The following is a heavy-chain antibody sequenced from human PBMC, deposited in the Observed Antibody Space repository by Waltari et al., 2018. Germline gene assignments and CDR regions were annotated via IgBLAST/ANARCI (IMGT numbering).Heavy chain of an antibody. CDR1: GFTVSSNY. V-gene: IGHV3-53*01. CDR2: IYSGGST. CDR3: ARETYYDRSGYFRLGAFDI. Sequence: EVQLVESGGGLIQPGGSLRLSCAASGFTVSSNYMSWVRQAPGKGLECVSLIYSGGSTIYADAVKGRFTISRDDSKNTLYLQMNSLRAEDTAVYYCARETYYDRSGYFRLGAFDIWGQGTVVTVSS. D-gene: IGHD3-22*01. J-gene: IGHJ3*02.